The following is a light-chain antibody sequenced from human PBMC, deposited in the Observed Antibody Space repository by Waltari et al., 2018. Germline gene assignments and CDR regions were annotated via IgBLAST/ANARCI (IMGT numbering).Light chain of an antibody. CDR1: QSVSSSY. CDR3: QQDYNLPFKGA. V-gene: IGKV3D-7*01. Sequence: PGERVTLSCRASQSVSSSYLTWYQQKPGQAPRLLIYGASTRATGIPARFSGSGSGTDFTLTISSLQPEDFAVYYCQQDYNLPFKGAFGGGTKVEIK. CDR2: GAS. J-gene: IGKJ4*01.